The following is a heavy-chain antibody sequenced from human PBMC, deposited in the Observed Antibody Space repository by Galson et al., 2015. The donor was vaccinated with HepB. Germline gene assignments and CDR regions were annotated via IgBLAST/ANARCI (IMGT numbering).Heavy chain of an antibody. CDR2: ISYDGSNK. CDR3: ARPGATVTSAWDYYYYGMDV. J-gene: IGHJ6*02. CDR1: GFTFSSYA. Sequence: SLRLSCAASGFTFSSYAMHWVRQAPGKGLEWVAVISYDGSNKYYADSVKGRFTISRDNSKNTLYLQMNSLRAEDTAAFYCARPGATVTSAWDYYYYGMDVWGQGTTVTVSS. V-gene: IGHV3-30-3*01. D-gene: IGHD4-17*01.